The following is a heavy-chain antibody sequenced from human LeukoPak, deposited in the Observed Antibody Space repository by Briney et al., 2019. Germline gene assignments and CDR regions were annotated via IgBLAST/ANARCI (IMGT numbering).Heavy chain of an antibody. J-gene: IGHJ4*02. D-gene: IGHD5-18*01. CDR2: INHSGST. V-gene: IGHV4-34*01. CDR1: GGSFSGYY. CDR3: ARRGRGYSYGYSIPPPVDY. Sequence: SETLSLTCAVYGGSFSGYYWSWIRQPPGKGLEWIGEINHSGSTNYNPSLKSRVTISVDTSKNQFSLKLSSVTAADTAVYYCARRGRGYSYGYSIPPPVDYWGQGTLVTVSS.